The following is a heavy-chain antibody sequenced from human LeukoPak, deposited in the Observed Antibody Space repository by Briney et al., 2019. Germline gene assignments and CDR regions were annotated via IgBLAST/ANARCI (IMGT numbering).Heavy chain of an antibody. V-gene: IGHV4-34*01. CDR3: ARVRRAGYCSSTSCSYYYYYGMDV. J-gene: IGHJ6*02. CDR1: GGSFSGYY. D-gene: IGHD2-2*03. Sequence: SETLSLTCAVYGGSFSGYYWSWIRQPPGKGLERIGEINHSGSTNYNPSLKSRVTISVDTSKNQFSLKLSSVTAADTAVYYCARVRRAGYCSSTSCSYYYYYGMDVWGQGTTVTVSS. CDR2: INHSGST.